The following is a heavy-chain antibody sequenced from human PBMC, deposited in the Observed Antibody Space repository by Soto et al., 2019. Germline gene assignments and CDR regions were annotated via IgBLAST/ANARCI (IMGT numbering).Heavy chain of an antibody. D-gene: IGHD1-20*01. CDR2: ISYDGSNK. CDR1: GFTFSSYA. V-gene: IGHV3-30*04. Sequence: GGSLRLSCAASGFTFSSYAMHWVRQAPGKGLEWVAVISYDGSNKYYADSVKGRFTISRDNSKNTLYLQMNSLRAEDTAVYYCARDCRIRDNWNYFDYWGQGTLVTVSS. CDR3: ARDCRIRDNWNYFDY. J-gene: IGHJ4*02.